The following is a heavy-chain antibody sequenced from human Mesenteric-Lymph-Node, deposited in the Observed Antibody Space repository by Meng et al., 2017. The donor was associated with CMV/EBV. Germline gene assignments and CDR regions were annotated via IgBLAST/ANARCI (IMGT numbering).Heavy chain of an antibody. CDR1: GFTFDDYG. V-gene: IGHV3-23*01. D-gene: IGHD3-16*01. CDR3: TFGWGPLGY. Sequence: GGSLRLSCAASGFTFDDYGMSWVRQAPGKGLEWVSAIGGGGGSTYYTDSVKGRFTISRDNSKNTLYLQMNSLRAEDTAVYYCTFGWGPLGYWGQGTLVTVSS. J-gene: IGHJ4*02. CDR2: IGGGGGST.